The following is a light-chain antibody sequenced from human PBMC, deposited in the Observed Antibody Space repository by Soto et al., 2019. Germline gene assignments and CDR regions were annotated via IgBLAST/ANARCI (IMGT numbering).Light chain of an antibody. CDR1: QTISSG. CDR2: KAS. J-gene: IGKJ1*01. V-gene: IGKV1-5*03. CDR3: QHYNSYSEA. Sequence: DIQMTQSPSTLSGSVGDRVTITCRASQTISSGLAWYQQKPGKAPKLLIYKASTLKSGVPSRFSGSGSETEFTLTISSLQPDDFATYYCQHYNSYSEAFGQGTKVDIK.